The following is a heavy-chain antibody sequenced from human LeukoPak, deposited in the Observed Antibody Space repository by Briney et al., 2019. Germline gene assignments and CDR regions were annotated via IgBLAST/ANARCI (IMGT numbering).Heavy chain of an antibody. D-gene: IGHD3-3*01. CDR2: IYHSGST. Sequence: PSGTLSLTCAVSGGSISSSNWWSWVRQPPGKGLEWIGYIYHSGSTYYNPSLKSRVTISVDRSKNQFSLKLSSVTAADTAVYYCGIFGVVNAFDIWGQGTMVTVSS. CDR3: GIFGVVNAFDI. CDR1: GGSISSSNW. J-gene: IGHJ3*02. V-gene: IGHV4-4*02.